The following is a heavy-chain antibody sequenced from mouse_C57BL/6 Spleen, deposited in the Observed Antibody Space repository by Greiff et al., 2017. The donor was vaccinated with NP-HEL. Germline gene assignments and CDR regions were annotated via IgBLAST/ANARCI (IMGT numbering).Heavy chain of an antibody. D-gene: IGHD1-1*01. J-gene: IGHJ2*01. CDR1: GFNIKDYY. V-gene: IGHV14-2*01. Sequence: EVQLQQSGAELVKPGASVKLSCTASGFNIKDYYMNWVKQRTEQGLAWIGRIDPEDGATKSVPKFQGTATITADTSSNTAYLQLSSLTSEDTAVYYCARERDYYGSREDYWGQGTTLTVSS. CDR3: ARERDYYGSREDY. CDR2: IDPEDGAT.